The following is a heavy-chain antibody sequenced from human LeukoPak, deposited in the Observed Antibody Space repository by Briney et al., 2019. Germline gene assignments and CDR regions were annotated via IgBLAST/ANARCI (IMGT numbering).Heavy chain of an antibody. V-gene: IGHV3-30*07. CDR2: ISYDGSNK. CDR1: GFTFSSYA. D-gene: IGHD4-23*01. Sequence: PGGSLRLSCAASGFTFSSYAMHWVRQAPGKGLEWVAVISYDGSNKYYADSVKGRFTISRDNSKNTLYLQMNSLRAEDTAVYYCARDRSGGALVDAFDIWGQGTMVTVSS. CDR3: ARDRSGGALVDAFDI. J-gene: IGHJ3*02.